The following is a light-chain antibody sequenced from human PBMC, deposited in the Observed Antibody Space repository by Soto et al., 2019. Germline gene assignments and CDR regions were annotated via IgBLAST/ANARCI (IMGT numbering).Light chain of an antibody. CDR3: QRYDSSPPSFS. CDR2: GAS. CDR1: QSGSSAY. V-gene: IGKV3-20*01. J-gene: IGKJ5*01. Sequence: DMVMTRSPATLSVCLGPRVTLSCSAGQSGSSAYLAWYQQKRGQGPRPLIYGASNSATGTPDRFSGSGSGTDFTLTISRLEPEDLAAYYCQRYDSSPPSFSFGQGTRLEIK.